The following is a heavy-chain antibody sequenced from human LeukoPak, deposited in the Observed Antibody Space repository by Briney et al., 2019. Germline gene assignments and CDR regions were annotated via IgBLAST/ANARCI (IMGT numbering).Heavy chain of an antibody. CDR2: ISESGGST. J-gene: IGHJ4*02. CDR1: GFTFSSCG. D-gene: IGHD3-22*01. V-gene: IGHV3-23*01. CDR3: ARDSTMIVVGLIDY. Sequence: PGGTLRLSCEASGFTFSSCGMGWVSQAPGKGLEWVSGISESGGSTYYADSVKGRFTISRDNAKNTLYLQMNSLRAEDTAVYYCARDSTMIVVGLIDYWGQGTLVTVSS.